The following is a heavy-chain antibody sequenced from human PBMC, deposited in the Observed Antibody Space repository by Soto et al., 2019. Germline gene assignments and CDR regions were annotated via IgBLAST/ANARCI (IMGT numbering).Heavy chain of an antibody. CDR1: GGSITSGGYY. V-gene: IGHV4-31*03. CDR3: AYQLSVSSGTLDP. CDR2: IYYSGFT. D-gene: IGHD2-2*01. J-gene: IGHJ5*02. Sequence: SETLSLTCTVSGGSITSGGYYWSWIRQHPGKGLEWIGYIYYSGFTYYNPSLKSRVTISVDTSKNQFSLKLSSVTAADTAVYYCAYQLSVSSGTLDPWGQGTLVTVSS.